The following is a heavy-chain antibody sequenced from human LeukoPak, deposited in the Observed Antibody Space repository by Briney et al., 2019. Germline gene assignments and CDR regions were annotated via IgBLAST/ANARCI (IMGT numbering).Heavy chain of an antibody. D-gene: IGHD2-2*01. Sequence: PGGSLRLSCAASGFTFSSYAMSWVRQAPGKGLEWVSAISGSGGSTYYADSVKGRFTISRDNSKNTLYLRMNSLRAEDTAVYYCAKYCSSTSCSFDYWGQGTLVTVSS. V-gene: IGHV3-23*01. CDR1: GFTFSSYA. J-gene: IGHJ4*02. CDR2: ISGSGGST. CDR3: AKYCSSTSCSFDY.